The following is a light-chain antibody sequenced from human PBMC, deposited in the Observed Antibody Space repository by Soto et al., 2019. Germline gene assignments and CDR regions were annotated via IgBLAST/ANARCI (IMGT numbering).Light chain of an antibody. J-gene: IGKJ1*01. V-gene: IGKV3-11*01. CDR2: DTS. CDR1: QSVSRY. CDR3: QQRSSWPPT. Sequence: EIVLTHSPATLSLSPGERATLSCRASQSVSRYLAWYQQRPGQAPRLLIYDTSNRVTGIPARFSGSGSGTDFTLTISSLEPEDFAVYYCQQRSSWPPTFGQGTKVDIK.